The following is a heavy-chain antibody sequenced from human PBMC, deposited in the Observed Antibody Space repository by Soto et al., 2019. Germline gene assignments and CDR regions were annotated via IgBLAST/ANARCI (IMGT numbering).Heavy chain of an antibody. J-gene: IGHJ1*01. V-gene: IGHV4-39*01. Sequence: QLQLQESGPGLVKPSETLSLTCTVSGGSISSSSYYWGWIRQPPGKGLEWIGSIYYSGSTYYNPSLKSRVTISVDTSKNQFSLKLSSVTAADTAVYYCARSPIAVAGTSEYFQHWGQGTLVTVSS. CDR1: GGSISSSSYY. CDR3: ARSPIAVAGTSEYFQH. D-gene: IGHD6-19*01. CDR2: IYYSGST.